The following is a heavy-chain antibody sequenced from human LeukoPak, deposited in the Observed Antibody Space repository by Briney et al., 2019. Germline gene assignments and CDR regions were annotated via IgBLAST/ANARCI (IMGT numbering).Heavy chain of an antibody. CDR2: ISDSGDTM. CDR3: ARSGSGWFDF. J-gene: IGHJ4*02. CDR1: GFAFNSCA. Sequence: GGSLRLSCAASGFAFNSCAMTWVRQSPGKGLEWVSVISDSGDTMLYADSVKGRFTISRDDSKNTLYLQMNSLRAEDSAVYYCARSGSGWFDFWGQGTLVTVSS. V-gene: IGHV3-23*01. D-gene: IGHD6-19*01.